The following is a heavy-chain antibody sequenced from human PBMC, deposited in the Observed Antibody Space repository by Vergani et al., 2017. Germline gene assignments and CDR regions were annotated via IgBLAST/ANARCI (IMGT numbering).Heavy chain of an antibody. D-gene: IGHD5-12*01. J-gene: IGHJ3*01. CDR2: ISWNSGAV. Sequence: EVQLVESGGGLVQPGGSLRLSCAASGFTFSDHYMDWVRQGPGKGLEWVSGISWNSGAVDYADSVRGRFTISRDNAKNSLFLEMNSLRFEDTAVYFCTKGSVYYHDSAGHGYDPYTGFDLWGQGTLVTVSS. CDR1: GFTFSDHY. V-gene: IGHV3-9*01. CDR3: TKGSVYYHDSAGHGYDPYTGFDL.